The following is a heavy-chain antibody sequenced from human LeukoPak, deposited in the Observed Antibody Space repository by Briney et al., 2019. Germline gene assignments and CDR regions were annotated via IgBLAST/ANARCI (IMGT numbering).Heavy chain of an antibody. Sequence: GGSLRLSCAASEFRFTDYYMSWIRQAPGKGLEFVPYISSSGSTIYYADSVKGRFTISRDNAKNSLYLQMSSLRAEDTAVYYCARAPYSSNWFTDYWGQGTLVTVSS. J-gene: IGHJ4*02. D-gene: IGHD6-13*01. CDR3: ARAPYSSNWFTDY. CDR1: EFRFTDYY. V-gene: IGHV3-11*01. CDR2: ISSSGSTI.